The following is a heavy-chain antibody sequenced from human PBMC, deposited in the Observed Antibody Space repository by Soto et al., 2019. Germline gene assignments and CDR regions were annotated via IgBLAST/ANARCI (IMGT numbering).Heavy chain of an antibody. CDR2: IYWDDDK. D-gene: IGHD6-13*01. CDR3: TYSRAGYSSSWVFDP. Sequence: QITLKESGPTLVKPTQTLTLTCTFSGFSLSTSGVGVGWIRQPPGKALEWLALIYWDDDKRYSPSLKSRLTNXXDXPXNQVDLTLTNMDPVDTATYYCTYSRAGYSSSWVFDPWGQGTLVTVSS. J-gene: IGHJ5*02. V-gene: IGHV2-5*02. CDR1: GFSLSTSGVG.